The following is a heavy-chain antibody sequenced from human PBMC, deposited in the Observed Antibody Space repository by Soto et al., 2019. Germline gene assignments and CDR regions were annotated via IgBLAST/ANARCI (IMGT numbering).Heavy chain of an antibody. J-gene: IGHJ4*02. CDR2: IRSKTNSYAT. Sequence: GGSLRLSCAASGFTFGGSAMHWVRQASGKGLEWVGHIRSKTNSYATAYAESVKGRFTISRDDSMNTAYLQMNSLKTEDTAVYFCTRQTDAVQWLVVPTDYNFDYWGQGTLVTVSS. D-gene: IGHD6-19*01. CDR1: GFTFGGSA. V-gene: IGHV3-73*01. CDR3: TRQTDAVQWLVVPTDYNFDY.